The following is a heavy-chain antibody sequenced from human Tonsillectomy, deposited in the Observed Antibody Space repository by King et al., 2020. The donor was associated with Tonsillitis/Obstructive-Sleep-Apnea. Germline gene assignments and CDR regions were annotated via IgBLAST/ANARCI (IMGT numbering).Heavy chain of an antibody. CDR1: GFTFSDYY. Sequence: VQLVESGGGLVKPGGSLRLSCAASGFTFSDYYMSWIRQAPGKGLDWVSFISSSSTSTNYADSVKGRFTISRDNAKNSLYLQMNSLKAEDTAVYYCARVQSIITFGGDPRFDYWGQGTLVTVSS. CDR2: ISSSSTST. CDR3: ARVQSIITFGGDPRFDY. D-gene: IGHD3-16*01. V-gene: IGHV3-11*05. J-gene: IGHJ4*02.